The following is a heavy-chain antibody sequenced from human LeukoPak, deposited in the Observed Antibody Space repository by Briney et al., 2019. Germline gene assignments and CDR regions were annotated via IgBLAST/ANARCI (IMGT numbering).Heavy chain of an antibody. CDR2: ISHDGSNK. V-gene: IGHV3-30-3*01. CDR1: GFTFSGYA. J-gene: IGHJ4*02. D-gene: IGHD3-10*01. Sequence: GGSLRLSCAASGFTFSGYAMHWVRQAPGKGLEWVAVISHDGSNKYYADSVKGRFTISRDNSKNTLYLQMNSLRAEDTAVYYCASTGDFDYWGQGTLVTVSS. CDR3: ASTGDFDY.